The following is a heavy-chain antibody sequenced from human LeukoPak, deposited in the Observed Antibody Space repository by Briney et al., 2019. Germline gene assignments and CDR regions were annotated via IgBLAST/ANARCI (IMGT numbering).Heavy chain of an antibody. Sequence: GGSLRLSCAASGFTFDDYAMHWVRQAPGKGLEWVSSISWNSNSIDYADSVKGRFTISRDNAKNSLYLQLNSLRAEDMALYYCARGRYYHDTSGYYSLDYWGQGTLVTVSS. CDR3: ARGRYYHDTSGYYSLDY. V-gene: IGHV3-9*03. J-gene: IGHJ4*02. CDR2: ISWNSNSI. CDR1: GFTFDDYA. D-gene: IGHD3-22*01.